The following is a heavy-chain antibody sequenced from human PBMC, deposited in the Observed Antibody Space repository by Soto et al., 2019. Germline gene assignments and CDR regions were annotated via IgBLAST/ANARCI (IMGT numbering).Heavy chain of an antibody. J-gene: IGHJ4*02. CDR1: GYTFTDYY. CDR3: GSGSLLVAGTKEKKMPEIFDY. V-gene: IGHV1-2*04. CDR2: INPNSGGT. Sequence: ASVKVSCKASGYTFTDYYMHWVRQAPGQGLEWMGWINPNSGGTNYAQKFQGWVTMTRDTSISTAYMELSRLTSDDTAVYYCGSGSLLVAGTKEKKMPEIFDYGGKGTLATFPS. D-gene: IGHD1-1*01.